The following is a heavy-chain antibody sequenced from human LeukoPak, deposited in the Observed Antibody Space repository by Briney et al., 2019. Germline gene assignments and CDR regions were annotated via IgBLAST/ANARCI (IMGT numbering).Heavy chain of an antibody. CDR1: VYTFTSYG. D-gene: IGHD3-3*01. J-gene: IGHJ4*02. CDR2: ISAYNGNT. V-gene: IGHV1-18*01. CDR3: ARDRGRAYYDFWSGYYTLDY. Sequence: AAVKVSCKASVYTFTSYGISWLRQAPGQGVEWMGWISAYNGNTNYAQKLQGRVTMTTDTSTSTAYMELRSLRSDDTAVYYCARDRGRAYYDFWSGYYTLDYWGQGTLVTVSS.